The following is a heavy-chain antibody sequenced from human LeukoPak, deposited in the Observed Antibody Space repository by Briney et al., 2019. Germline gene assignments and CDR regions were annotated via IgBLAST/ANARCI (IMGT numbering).Heavy chain of an antibody. CDR3: ASVTTRRDAFDI. J-gene: IGHJ3*02. Sequence: SETLSLTCTVSGGSISSYYWSWIRQPPGKGLEWIGYIYYSGSTNYKPSLKSRVTISVDTSKNQFSLKLSSVTAADTAVYYCASVTTRRDAFDIWGQGTMVTVSS. CDR2: IYYSGST. V-gene: IGHV4-59*01. CDR1: GGSISSYY. D-gene: IGHD4-17*01.